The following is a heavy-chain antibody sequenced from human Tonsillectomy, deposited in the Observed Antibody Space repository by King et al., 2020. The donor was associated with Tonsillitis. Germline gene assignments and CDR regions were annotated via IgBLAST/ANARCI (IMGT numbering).Heavy chain of an antibody. J-gene: IGHJ4*02. CDR2: INWIGGST. V-gene: IGHV3-20*01. CDR3: ARDRRTTGTTEYFDY. CDR1: GFTFGDYG. Sequence: VQLVESGGGVVRPGGSLRLSCAASGFTFGDYGMSWVRQAPGKGLEWVSGINWIGGSTGYADSVKGRFTNSRDNAKNSLYLQMNSLRAEDTALFHCARDRRTTGTTEYFDYWGQGTLVTVSS. D-gene: IGHD1-1*01.